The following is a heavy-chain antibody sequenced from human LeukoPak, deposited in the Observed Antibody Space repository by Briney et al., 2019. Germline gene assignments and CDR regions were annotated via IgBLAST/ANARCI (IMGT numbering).Heavy chain of an antibody. D-gene: IGHD1-14*01. CDR1: GGSFSGYY. V-gene: IGHV4-34*01. Sequence: SETLSLTCAVYGGSFSGYYWSWIRQPPGKGLEWIGEINHSGSTYYNPSLKSRVTISVDTSKNQFSLKLSSVTAADTAVYYCARDRDARYYYYYYMDVWGKGTTVTVSS. CDR3: ARDRDARYYYYYYMDV. J-gene: IGHJ6*03. CDR2: INHSGST.